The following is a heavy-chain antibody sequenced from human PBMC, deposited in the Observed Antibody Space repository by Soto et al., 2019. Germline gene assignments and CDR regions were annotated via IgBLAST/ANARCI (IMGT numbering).Heavy chain of an antibody. J-gene: IGHJ4*02. CDR3: ARDPLTSSSWYLGDPFDY. D-gene: IGHD6-13*01. V-gene: IGHV1-18*01. CDR2: ISAYNGNT. CDR1: GYTFTSYG. Sequence: ASVKVSCKASGYTFTSYGISWVRQAPGQGLEWMGWISAYNGNTNYAQKLQGRVTMTTDTSTSTAYMELRSLRSDDTAVYYCARDPLTSSSWYLGDPFDYWGQGTLVTVSS.